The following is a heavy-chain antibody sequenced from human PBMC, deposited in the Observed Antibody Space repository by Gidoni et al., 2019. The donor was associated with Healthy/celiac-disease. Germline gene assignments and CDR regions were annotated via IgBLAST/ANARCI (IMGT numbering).Heavy chain of an antibody. Sequence: QVHLQESGPGEVRPSETLSLTCSFSVGFINNYYWSWLRQRAGEGLEWIGHIYTSGSSTYNPSLKSRMSMSIDMSKNQFSLRLNSVTAADSALYYCASTRVVAVDGSFGVYFDNWGRGTRVSVSS. CDR1: VGFINNYY. CDR2: IYTSGSS. CDR3: ASTRVVAVDGSFGVYFDN. D-gene: IGHD6-19*01. V-gene: IGHV4-4*07. J-gene: IGHJ4*02.